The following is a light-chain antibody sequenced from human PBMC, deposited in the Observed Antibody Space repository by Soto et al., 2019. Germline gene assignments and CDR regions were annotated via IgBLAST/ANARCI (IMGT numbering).Light chain of an antibody. CDR2: GAS. CDR1: QSISSE. V-gene: IGKV3-15*01. J-gene: IGKJ2*01. CDR3: QQGHNWPLT. Sequence: EIVMTHSPATLSVSPGERATLSCRASQSISSELAWYQQKPGQPPRLLIYGASTRATGVPARFTGSGSGSDFTLTISGLQSEDFAVYYCQQGHNWPLTFGQGTRLEI.